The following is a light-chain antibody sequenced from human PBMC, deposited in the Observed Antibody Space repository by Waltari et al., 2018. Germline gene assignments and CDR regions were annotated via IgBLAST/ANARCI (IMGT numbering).Light chain of an antibody. CDR3: QQYGSSLVT. Sequence: EIVLTQSPDTLSLSPGERATLPCRASQYVTSSYLAWYQQKPGQGSRLLIYAASARATGIPDRFSGSESQTDFTLTISRVEPEDFAVYFCQQYGSSLVTFGGGTEVEIK. J-gene: IGKJ4*01. CDR1: QYVTSSY. CDR2: AAS. V-gene: IGKV3-20*01.